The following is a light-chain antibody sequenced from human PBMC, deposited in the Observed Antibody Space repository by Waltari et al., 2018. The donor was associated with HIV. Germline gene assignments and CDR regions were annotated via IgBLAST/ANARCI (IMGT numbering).Light chain of an antibody. CDR2: EVS. CDR3: SSYAGSNIL. J-gene: IGLJ2*01. V-gene: IGLV2-8*01. Sequence: QSALTQPHSASGSPGQTVTISCTGTSSQVGGYNYVSWYQQHPGKAPKLMIYEVSKRPSGVPDRFSGSKSGNTASLTVSWLQAEDESDYYCSSYAGSNILFGGGTKLTVL. CDR1: SSQVGGYNY.